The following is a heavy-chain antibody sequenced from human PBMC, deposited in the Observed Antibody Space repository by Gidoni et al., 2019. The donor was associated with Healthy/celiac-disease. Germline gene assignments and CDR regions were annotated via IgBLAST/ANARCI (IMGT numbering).Heavy chain of an antibody. D-gene: IGHD4-17*01. CDR3: ARSTVTSLHFDY. Sequence: QVQLQESGPGLVKPSETLSLTCTVSGGSVSSGSYYWSWIRQPPGKGLEWIGYIYYSGSTNSNPSLKSRVTISVDTSKNQFSLKLSSVTAADTAVYYCARSTVTSLHFDYWGQGTLVTVSS. J-gene: IGHJ4*02. CDR1: GGSVSSGSYY. CDR2: IYYSGST. V-gene: IGHV4-61*01.